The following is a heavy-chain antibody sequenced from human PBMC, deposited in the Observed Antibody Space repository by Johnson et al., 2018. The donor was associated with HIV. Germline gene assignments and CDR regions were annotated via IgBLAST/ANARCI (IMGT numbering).Heavy chain of an antibody. CDR3: AKPAAAARDAFDI. D-gene: IGHD6-13*01. CDR1: GFTFSSFG. CDR2: IWYDGSNK. J-gene: IGHJ3*02. Sequence: VQLVESGGGVVQPGRSLRLSCAASGFTFSSFGMHWVRQAPGKGLEWVAVIWYDGSNKYFADSVKGRFTISRDNSTNTLYLQMSSLRAEDTAVYYCAKPAAAARDAFDIWGQGTMVTVSS. V-gene: IGHV3-33*06.